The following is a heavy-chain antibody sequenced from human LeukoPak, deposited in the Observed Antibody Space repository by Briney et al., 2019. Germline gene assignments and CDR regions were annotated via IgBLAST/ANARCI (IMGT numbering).Heavy chain of an antibody. Sequence: SETLSLTCTVSGGSISSRTYYWGWIRQPPGKGLEWIGTIYYSGSTYYNPSLKSRVTISVDTSKNQFSLKLSSVTAADTAVHYCARDFSSSSAVYYYYYMDVWGKGTTVTVSS. D-gene: IGHD6-6*01. CDR2: IYYSGST. CDR3: ARDFSSSSAVYYYYYMDV. J-gene: IGHJ6*03. V-gene: IGHV4-39*07. CDR1: GGSISSRTYY.